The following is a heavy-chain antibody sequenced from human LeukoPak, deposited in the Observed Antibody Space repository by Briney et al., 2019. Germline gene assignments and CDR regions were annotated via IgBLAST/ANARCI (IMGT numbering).Heavy chain of an antibody. CDR3: AKGRGGWYFDY. D-gene: IGHD6-19*01. V-gene: IGHV3-23*01. CDR1: GTTFSHFA. CDR2: ISGSGGNT. J-gene: IGHJ4*02. Sequence: PGGSLRLSCAASGTTFSHFAMSWVRQPPGKGLEWVSGISGSGGNTYYADSVKGRFTISRDNSKNTLYLQMNSLRAEGTAVYHCAKGRGGWYFDYWGQGTLVTVSS.